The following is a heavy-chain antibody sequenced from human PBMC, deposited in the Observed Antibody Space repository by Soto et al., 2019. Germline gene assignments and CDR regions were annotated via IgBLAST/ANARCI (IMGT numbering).Heavy chain of an antibody. CDR1: GGSISSYY. Sequence: SETLSLTCTVSGGSISSYYWSWIRQPPGKGLEWIGYIYYSGSTNYNPSLKSRVTISVDTSKNQFSLKLSSVTAADTAVYYCARRTWFGELLKDAFDIWGQGTMVTVSS. CDR3: ARRTWFGELLKDAFDI. D-gene: IGHD3-10*01. J-gene: IGHJ3*02. CDR2: IYYSGST. V-gene: IGHV4-59*08.